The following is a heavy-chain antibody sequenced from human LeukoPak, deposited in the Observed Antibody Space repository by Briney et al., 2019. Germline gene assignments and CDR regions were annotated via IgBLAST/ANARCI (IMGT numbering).Heavy chain of an antibody. J-gene: IGHJ4*02. Sequence: GGSLRLSCAASGFTFDDYAMHWVRQAPGKGLEWVSLISWDGGSTYYADSVKGRFTISRDNSKNSLYLQMNSLRAEDTAVYYCASWGTVTTFDYWGQGTLVTVSS. CDR2: ISWDGGST. CDR1: GFTFDDYA. D-gene: IGHD4-17*01. V-gene: IGHV3-43D*04. CDR3: ASWGTVTTFDY.